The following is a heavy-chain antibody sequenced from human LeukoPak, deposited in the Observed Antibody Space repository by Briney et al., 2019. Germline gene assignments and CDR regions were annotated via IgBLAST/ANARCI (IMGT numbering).Heavy chain of an antibody. V-gene: IGHV4-34*01. Sequence: SETLSLTCTVSGGSISSYYWSWIRQPPGKGLEWIGEINHSGSTNYNPSLKSRVTISVDTSKNQFSLKLSSVTAADTAVYYCARVTYYYDSSGYYYEDYWGQGTLVTVSS. D-gene: IGHD3-22*01. CDR3: ARVTYYYDSSGYYYEDY. CDR2: INHSGST. CDR1: GGSISSYY. J-gene: IGHJ4*02.